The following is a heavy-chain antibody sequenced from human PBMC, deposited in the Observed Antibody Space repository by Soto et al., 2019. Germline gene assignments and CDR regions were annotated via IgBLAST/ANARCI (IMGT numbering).Heavy chain of an antibody. CDR1: GYIFTSYG. J-gene: IGHJ1*01. D-gene: IGHD6-13*01. CDR2: ISGYNGNT. CDR3: ARERDVRSWSRHESTKH. Sequence: ASVKVSCKASGYIFTSYGIHWVRRAPGQGREWMGWISGYNGNTNYAQKLQGRVTMTTDTFTSTAYMELRSLRSDDTAAYYCARERDVRSWSRHESTKHRGQGTLLNVSS. V-gene: IGHV1-18*01.